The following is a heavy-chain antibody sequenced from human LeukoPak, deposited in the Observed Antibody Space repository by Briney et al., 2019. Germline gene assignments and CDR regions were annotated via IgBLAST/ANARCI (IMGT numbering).Heavy chain of an antibody. Sequence: PGGSLRLSCAASGFTFSDHYMDWVRQAPGKGLEWVAFIRYDGSNKYYADSVKGRFTISRDNSKNTLYLQMNSLRAEDTAVYYCANCEHEEWELLSFDYWGQGTLVTVSS. V-gene: IGHV3-30*02. CDR1: GFTFSDHY. J-gene: IGHJ4*02. D-gene: IGHD1-26*01. CDR3: ANCEHEEWELLSFDY. CDR2: IRYDGSNK.